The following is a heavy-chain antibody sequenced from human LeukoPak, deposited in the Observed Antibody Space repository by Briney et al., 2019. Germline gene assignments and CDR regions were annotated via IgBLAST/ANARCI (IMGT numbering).Heavy chain of an antibody. CDR2: IKQDGSNT. D-gene: IGHD3-22*01. CDR3: AKDRDSSGSYFDY. CDR1: GFTFSRYW. Sequence: GGSLRLSCAASGFTFSRYWMNWVRQAPGKGLEWVANIKQDGSNTNYVDSVKGRFTVSRDNAKNSLYLQMNSLRAEDTAVYYCAKDRDSSGSYFDYWGQGTLVTVSS. V-gene: IGHV3-7*01. J-gene: IGHJ4*02.